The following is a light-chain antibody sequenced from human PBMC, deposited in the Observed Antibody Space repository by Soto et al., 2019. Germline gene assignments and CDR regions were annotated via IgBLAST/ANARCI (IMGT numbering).Light chain of an antibody. CDR2: GNS. J-gene: IGLJ3*02. V-gene: IGLV1-40*01. CDR3: QSYDSSLSGWV. CDR1: SSKIGAGYD. Sequence: QSVLTQPPSVSGAPGQTVTISCTGSSSKIGAGYDVHWYQQLPGTAPKLLIYGNSNRPSGVPDRFSGSKTGTSASLAITGVLAEDEADYYRQSYDSSLSGWVFGGGTQLTVL.